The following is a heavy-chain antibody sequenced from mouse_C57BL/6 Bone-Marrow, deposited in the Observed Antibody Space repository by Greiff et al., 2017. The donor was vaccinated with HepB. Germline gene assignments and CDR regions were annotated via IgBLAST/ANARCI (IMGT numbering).Heavy chain of an antibody. CDR2: ISSGSSTI. CDR3: ATICNCLYYYALDY. CDR1: GFTFSDYG. D-gene: IGHD2-1*01. V-gene: IGHV5-17*01. Sequence: EVKLMESGGGLVKPGGSLKLSCAASGFTFSDYGMHWVSQAPEKGLEWVAYISSGSSTIYYADTVKGRFTISRDNAKNTLFLQMTSLRSEDTAMYYCATICNCLYYYALDYWGQGTAVTVSA. J-gene: IGHJ4*01.